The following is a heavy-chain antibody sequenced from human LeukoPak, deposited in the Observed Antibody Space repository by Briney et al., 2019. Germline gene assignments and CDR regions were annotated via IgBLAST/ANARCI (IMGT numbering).Heavy chain of an antibody. CDR2: IYTSGST. J-gene: IGHJ4*02. Sequence: PSETLSLTCTVSGGSISSSSYYWGWIRQPPGKGLEWIGRIYTSGSTNYNPSLKSRVTMSVDTSKNQSHLKVSSVTAADTAVYYCARITASGYSYGFDSWGQGTLVTVSS. CDR3: ARITASGYSYGFDS. D-gene: IGHD5-18*01. V-gene: IGHV4-39*06. CDR1: GGSISSSSYY.